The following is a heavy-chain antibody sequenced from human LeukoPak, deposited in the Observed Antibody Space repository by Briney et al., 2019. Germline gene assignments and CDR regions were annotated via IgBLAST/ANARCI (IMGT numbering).Heavy chain of an antibody. Sequence: ASVKVSCKVSGYTLTELSMHWVRQAPGKGLEWMGGFDPEDGETIYAQKFQGRVTMTRDMSTSTVYMELSSLRSEDTAVYYCATSIAGRSDAFDIWGQGTMVTVSS. CDR2: FDPEDGET. CDR3: ATSIAGRSDAFDI. V-gene: IGHV1-24*01. D-gene: IGHD6-6*01. CDR1: GYTLTELS. J-gene: IGHJ3*02.